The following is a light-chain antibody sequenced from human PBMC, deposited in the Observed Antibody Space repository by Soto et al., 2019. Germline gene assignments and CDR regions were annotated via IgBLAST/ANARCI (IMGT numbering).Light chain of an antibody. CDR3: QHYDSLPIT. V-gene: IGKV3-20*01. CDR2: DAS. Sequence: EIVLTQSPGTLSLSPGERGTLSCRASQSVSSSHLAWYQQRPGQAPRLLIYDASSRATGIPDRFSGSGSGTDFTLTISRLEPEDFAVFYCQHYDSLPITFGQGTRLEIK. CDR1: QSVSSSH. J-gene: IGKJ5*01.